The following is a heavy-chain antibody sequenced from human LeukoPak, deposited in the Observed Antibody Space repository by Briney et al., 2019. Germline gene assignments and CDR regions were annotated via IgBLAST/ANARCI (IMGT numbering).Heavy chain of an antibody. D-gene: IGHD2-2*01. V-gene: IGHV3-23*01. CDR3: AKGYCSSTSCSYYFDY. CDR1: GFTFSSYA. CDR2: ISGSGGST. Sequence: GGSLRLSCAASGFTFSSYAMSWVRQAPGKGPEWVSAISGSGGSTYYADSVKGRFTISRDNSKNMLYLQMNSLRAEDTAVYYCAKGYCSSTSCSYYFDYWGQGTLVTVS. J-gene: IGHJ4*02.